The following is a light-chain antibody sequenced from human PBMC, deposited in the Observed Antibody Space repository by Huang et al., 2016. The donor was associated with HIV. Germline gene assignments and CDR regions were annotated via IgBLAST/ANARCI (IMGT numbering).Light chain of an antibody. J-gene: IGKJ1*01. CDR2: DAY. Sequence: EIVMTQSPATLSVSPGERAILFCRSSQSITRYLAWYQQKPGQAPRLLLYDAYTRATGIPARFSGSAAGTEYTLTISSLQSEDFAVDYCQQYNDWPRTFGQGTKVEIK. V-gene: IGKV3-15*01. CDR1: QSITRY. CDR3: QQYNDWPRT.